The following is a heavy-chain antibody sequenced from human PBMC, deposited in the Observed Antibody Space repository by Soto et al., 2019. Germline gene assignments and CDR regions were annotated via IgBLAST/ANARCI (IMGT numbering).Heavy chain of an antibody. CDR2: IFHRRST. CDR3: VRGALRAPATFDY. Sequence: QVQLKESGPGLVNPSGTLSLTCAVSGGSINTNNWWSWVRQPPGKGLEWIGEIFHRRSTNYNPSFKSRVTISLDKSNNHFSLKLISVTAADTAVYYCVRGALRAPATFDYWGQGTPVTVSS. J-gene: IGHJ4*02. D-gene: IGHD1-26*01. CDR1: GGSINTNNW. V-gene: IGHV4-4*02.